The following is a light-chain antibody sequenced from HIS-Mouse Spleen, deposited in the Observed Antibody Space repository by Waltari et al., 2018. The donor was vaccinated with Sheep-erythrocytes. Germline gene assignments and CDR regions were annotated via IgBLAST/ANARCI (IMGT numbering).Light chain of an antibody. CDR3: QQYYSTLT. J-gene: IGKJ4*01. CDR2: WAS. Sequence: DIVMTQSPDSLAVSLGERATINCKSSQSVLYSSNNKNYLAWYQQKPGQPPKLLIYWASTRESGVPDRFSGSGSGTDFTLTISSLQAEDVAVYYCQQYYSTLTLGVGTKVEIK. CDR1: QSVLYSSNNKNY. V-gene: IGKV4-1*01.